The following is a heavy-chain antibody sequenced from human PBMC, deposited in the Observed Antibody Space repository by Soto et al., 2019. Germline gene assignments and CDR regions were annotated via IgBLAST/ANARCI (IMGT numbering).Heavy chain of an antibody. CDR2: ISYDGTNH. J-gene: IGHJ4*02. V-gene: IGHV3-30*03. CDR1: RFTFSNYG. CDR3: ASDTNTGGVVPGAPKY. D-gene: IGHD2-2*01. Sequence: QVQLVESGGGVVQPGGSLTLSCAASRFTFSNYGMHWVRQAPGEGLEWVAVISYDGTNHYYADSVRGRFTLSRDTSKNTLYLHMDRLTSDDTAVYYFASDTNTGGVVPGAPKYWGQGPLVAVSS.